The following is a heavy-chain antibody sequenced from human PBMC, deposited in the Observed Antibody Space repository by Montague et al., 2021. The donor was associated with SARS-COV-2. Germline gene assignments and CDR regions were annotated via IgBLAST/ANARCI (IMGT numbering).Heavy chain of an antibody. J-gene: IGHJ4*02. CDR2: IYSGGST. D-gene: IGHD6-19*01. CDR3: ARDNGSGWFTFDY. CDR1: GFTVSSNY. Sequence: SLRLSCAASGFTVSSNYMSLVRQAPGKGLEWVSVIYSGGSTYYADSVRGRFTISRHNSKNTLYLQMNSLRAEDTAVYYCARDNGSGWFTFDYWGQGTLVTVSS. V-gene: IGHV3-53*04.